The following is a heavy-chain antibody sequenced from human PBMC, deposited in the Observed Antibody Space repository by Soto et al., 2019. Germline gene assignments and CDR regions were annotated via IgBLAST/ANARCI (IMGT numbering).Heavy chain of an antibody. CDR1: GGSISSYY. CDR3: ERENYYDSSGYHNWFDP. Sequence: PSETLSLTCTVSGGSISSYYWSWIRQPPGKGLEWIGYIYYSGSTNYNPSLKSRVTISVDTSKNQFSLKLSSVTAADTAVYYCERENYYDSSGYHNWFDPWGQGTLVTVSS. CDR2: IYYSGST. D-gene: IGHD3-22*01. J-gene: IGHJ5*02. V-gene: IGHV4-59*01.